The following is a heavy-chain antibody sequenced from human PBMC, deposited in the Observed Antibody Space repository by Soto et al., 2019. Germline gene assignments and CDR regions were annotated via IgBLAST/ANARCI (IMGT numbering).Heavy chain of an antibody. J-gene: IGHJ5*02. D-gene: IGHD3-16*01. CDR1: GGSVSSGAYY. CDR3: ARIPGDTHMIHWVVP. V-gene: IGHV4-61*08. CDR2: IYYGGST. Sequence: QVQLQESGPGLVKPSETLSLTCTVSGGSVSSGAYYWSWIRQPPGKGLEWIGYIYYGGSTNHNPSLTSRVSISVVTSKHHFSLKLNSVTAADTAVYEWARIPGDTHMIHWVVPWGQGTLVTVSS.